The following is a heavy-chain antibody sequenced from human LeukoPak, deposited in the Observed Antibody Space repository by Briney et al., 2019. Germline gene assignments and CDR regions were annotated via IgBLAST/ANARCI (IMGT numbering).Heavy chain of an antibody. CDR1: GGSISSGSYY. J-gene: IGHJ1*01. Sequence: PSETLSLTCTVSGGSISSGSYYWSWIRQPAGKGLEWIGRIYTSGSTNYNPSLKSRVTISVDTSKNQFTLKLSSVAAADTAVYYCARDSDSSSWFGYFQHWGQGTLVTVSS. CDR3: ARDSDSSSWFGYFQH. V-gene: IGHV4-61*02. CDR2: IYTSGST. D-gene: IGHD6-13*01.